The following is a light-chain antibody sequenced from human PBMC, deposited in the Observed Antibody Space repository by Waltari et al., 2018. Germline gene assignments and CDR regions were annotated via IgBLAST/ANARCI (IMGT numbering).Light chain of an antibody. CDR2: KAS. CDR3: QQYNSYPLT. CDR1: QSISSW. Sequence: DIQMTHSPSTLSASVGDRVTITCRASQSISSWLAWYQQKPGKAPKLLIYKASSLESGVPSRFSGSGSGTEFTLTISSLQPDDFATYYCQQYNSYPLTFGGGTKVGIK. V-gene: IGKV1-5*03. J-gene: IGKJ4*01.